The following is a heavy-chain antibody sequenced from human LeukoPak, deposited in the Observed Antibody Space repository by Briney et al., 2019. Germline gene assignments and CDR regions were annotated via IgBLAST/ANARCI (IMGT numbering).Heavy chain of an antibody. Sequence: SETLSLTCTVSGASISIDYWSWIRQPPGKGLEWIGYIYYSGNTYYSPSLKSRVTISMDTSKNQFSLNLSSVTAADTAVYFCAKTTGRDWFDPWGRGTLVTV. CDR2: IYYSGNT. CDR3: AKTTGRDWFDP. CDR1: GASISIDY. D-gene: IGHD1-14*01. J-gene: IGHJ5*02. V-gene: IGHV4-59*03.